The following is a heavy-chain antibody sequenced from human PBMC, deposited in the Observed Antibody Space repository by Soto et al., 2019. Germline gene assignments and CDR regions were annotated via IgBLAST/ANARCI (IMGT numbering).Heavy chain of an antibody. D-gene: IGHD6-6*01. CDR1: GGIFINCI. CDR2: IIPMFGKA. V-gene: IGHV1-69*01. Sequence: QVQLVQSGAEEKMPGSSVKISCKASGGIFINCIFSWVRQAPGQGLEWMGGIIPMFGKANYAQKFQDRVTITADESTSTAYMELYSLRSEDTAAYYCVRRGPHWDSIALRRPEVLDVWGQGTMVTVSS. J-gene: IGHJ3*01. CDR3: VRRGPHWDSIALRRPEVLDV.